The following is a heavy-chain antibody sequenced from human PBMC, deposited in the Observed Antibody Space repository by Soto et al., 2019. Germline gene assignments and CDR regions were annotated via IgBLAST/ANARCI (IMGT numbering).Heavy chain of an antibody. D-gene: IGHD6-6*01. CDR1: GYIFTSYW. CDR2: IYPGDSDT. J-gene: IGHJ6*02. V-gene: IGHV5-51*01. Sequence: SXKISCKVSGYIFTSYWIGWVRQMPGKGLEWMGIIYPGDSDTRYSPSFQGQVTISADKSISTAYLQWSSLKASDTAMYYCARQLAARSYYYYGMDVWGQGTTVTVSS. CDR3: ARQLAARSYYYYGMDV.